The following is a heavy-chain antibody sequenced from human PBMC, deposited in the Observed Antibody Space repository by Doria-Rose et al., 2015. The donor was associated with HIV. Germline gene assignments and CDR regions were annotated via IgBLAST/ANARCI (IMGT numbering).Heavy chain of an antibody. J-gene: IGHJ4*02. CDR3: ARIKSSRWYHKYYLDF. V-gene: IGHV2-26*01. D-gene: IGHD6-13*01. CDR1: GVSLSSPGMG. CDR2: IFSDDER. Sequence: ESGPVLVKPTETLTLTCTVSGVSLSSPGMGVSWIRQPPGKALEWPANIFSDDERSYKTSLKSRLTISRGTSKSQVALTMTDMDPVDTATYYCARIKSSRWYHKYYLDFWGQGTLVIVSA.